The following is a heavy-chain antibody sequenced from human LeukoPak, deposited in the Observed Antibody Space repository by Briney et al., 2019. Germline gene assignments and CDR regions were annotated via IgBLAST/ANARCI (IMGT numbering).Heavy chain of an antibody. D-gene: IGHD3-10*01. CDR2: IYPGDSDT. CDR1: GYSFTSYW. Sequence: GESLKISCKGSGYSFTSYWIGWVRQMPGEGLEWMGIIYPGDSDTRYSPSFQGQVTISADESISTAYLQWSSLKASDTAMYYCARQLMVRGVIQGDYWGQGTLVTVSS. CDR3: ARQLMVRGVIQGDY. V-gene: IGHV5-51*01. J-gene: IGHJ4*02.